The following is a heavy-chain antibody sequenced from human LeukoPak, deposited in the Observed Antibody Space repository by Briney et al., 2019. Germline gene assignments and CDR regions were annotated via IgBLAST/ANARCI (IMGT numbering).Heavy chain of an antibody. CDR2: FSGSGGSI. CDR1: GFIFSSYA. J-gene: IGHJ4*02. V-gene: IGHV3-23*01. Sequence: QPGGSLRLSCATSGFIFSSYAMSWVRQAPGRGLEWVSSFSGSGGSIYYADSVKGRFTISRDNSKNTLYLQMNSLRAEDTAVYYCAKARGEQNGGSNYWGQGTQVIVSS. CDR3: AKARGEQNGGSNY. D-gene: IGHD2-15*01.